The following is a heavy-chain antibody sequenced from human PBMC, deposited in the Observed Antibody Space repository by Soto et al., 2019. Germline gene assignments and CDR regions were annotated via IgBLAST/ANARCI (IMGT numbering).Heavy chain of an antibody. V-gene: IGHV1-69*01. CDR1: GGTFSSYA. D-gene: IGHD2-15*01. Sequence: QVQLVQSGAEVKKPGSSVKVSCKASGGTFSSYAISWVRQAPGQELEWMGGIIPIFGTANYAQKFQGRVTITADESTRTAYLELSSLRSEDTAVYYCARVLGYCSGGSCYSGYYYYGMDVWGQGTTVSGSS. CDR3: ARVLGYCSGGSCYSGYYYYGMDV. J-gene: IGHJ6*02. CDR2: IIPIFGTA.